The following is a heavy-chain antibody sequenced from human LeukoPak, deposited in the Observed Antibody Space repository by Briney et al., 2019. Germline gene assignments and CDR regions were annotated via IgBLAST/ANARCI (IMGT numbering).Heavy chain of an antibody. Sequence: PSETLSLTCTVSGGSITSGSYHWGWIRQSPGKGLEWIGNTYYTGSAYYRPSLQSRVSISVDTSKKEFSLKLTSVTAADTAVYYCARDRDGYAYSFDYWGQGTLSPSPQ. CDR3: ARDRDGYAYSFDY. D-gene: IGHD5-24*01. J-gene: IGHJ4*02. V-gene: IGHV4-39*02. CDR2: TYYTGSA. CDR1: GGSITSGSYH.